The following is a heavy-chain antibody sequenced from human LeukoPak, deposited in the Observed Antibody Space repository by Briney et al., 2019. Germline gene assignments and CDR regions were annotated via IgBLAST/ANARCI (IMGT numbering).Heavy chain of an antibody. J-gene: IGHJ4*02. CDR3: ARYTVEPITRYFDY. V-gene: IGHV1-2*06. CDR2: INPNSGGT. Sequence: GASVKVSCKTSGYTFTDYFVHWVRQAPGQGLEWMGRINPNSGGTNYAQKFQGRVTVTSDTSISTVYMELSSLRSDDTAVYYCARYTVEPITRYFDYWGQGTLVTVSS. CDR1: GYTFTDYF. D-gene: IGHD3-10*01.